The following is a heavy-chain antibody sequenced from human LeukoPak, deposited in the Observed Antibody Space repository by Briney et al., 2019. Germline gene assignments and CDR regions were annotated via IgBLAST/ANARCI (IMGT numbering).Heavy chain of an antibody. Sequence: ASVKVSCKASGYTFTSYGISWVRQAPGQGLEWMGWISAYNGNTSYAQKLQGRVTMTTDTSTSTAYMELRSLRSDDTAVYYCARDFEDIVVVPAASFDYWGQGTLVTVSS. CDR3: ARDFEDIVVVPAASFDY. V-gene: IGHV1-18*01. CDR2: ISAYNGNT. J-gene: IGHJ4*02. CDR1: GYTFTSYG. D-gene: IGHD2-2*01.